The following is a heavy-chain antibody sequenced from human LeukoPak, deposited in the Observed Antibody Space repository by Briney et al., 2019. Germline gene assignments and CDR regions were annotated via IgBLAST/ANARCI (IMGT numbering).Heavy chain of an antibody. CDR1: GFTFSSYG. V-gene: IGHV3-30*02. CDR2: IRYDGSNK. J-gene: IGHJ3*02. Sequence: GGSLRLSCAASGFTFSSYGMHWVRQAPGKGLEWVTFIRYDGSNKYYTDSVKGRFTISRDNSKNTLYLQMNSLRVEDTAMYYCAKTVGPCGFPEDPSHIWGRGTMVAVSS. D-gene: IGHD4-23*01. CDR3: AKTVGPCGFPEDPSHI.